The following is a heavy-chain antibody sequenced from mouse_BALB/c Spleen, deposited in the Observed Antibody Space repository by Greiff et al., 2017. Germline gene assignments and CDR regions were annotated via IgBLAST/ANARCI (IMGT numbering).Heavy chain of an antibody. CDR2: ISSGGST. V-gene: IGHV5-6-5*01. J-gene: IGHJ2*01. D-gene: IGHD1-1*01. Sequence: EVQLVESGGGLVKPGGSLKLSCAASGFTFSSYAMSWVRQTPEKRLEWVASISSGGSTYYPDSVKGRFTISRDNARNILYLQMSSLRSEDTAMYYCARGGIYYYGSSYFDYWGQGTTLTVSS. CDR3: ARGGIYYYGSSYFDY. CDR1: GFTFSSYA.